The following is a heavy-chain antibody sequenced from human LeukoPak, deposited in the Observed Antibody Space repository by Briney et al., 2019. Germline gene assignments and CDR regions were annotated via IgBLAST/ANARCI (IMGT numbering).Heavy chain of an antibody. CDR3: ARHGAVAGSKSPGWFDP. D-gene: IGHD6-19*01. J-gene: IGHJ5*02. Sequence: SETLSLTCTVSGGSISSYYWSWLRQPPGKGLEWIGYIYYSGSTNYNPSLKSRVTISVDTSKNQFSLKLSSVTAADTAVYYCARHGAVAGSKSPGWFDPWGQGTLVTVSS. CDR1: GGSISSYY. CDR2: IYYSGST. V-gene: IGHV4-59*01.